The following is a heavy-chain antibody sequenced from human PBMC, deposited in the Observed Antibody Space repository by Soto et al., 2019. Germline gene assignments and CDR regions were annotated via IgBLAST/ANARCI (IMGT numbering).Heavy chain of an antibody. J-gene: IGHJ4*02. CDR2: ISYDGSNK. Sequence: QVQLVESGGGVVQPGRSLRLSCAASGFTFSSYAMHWVRQAPGKGLEWVAVISYDGSNKYYADSVKGRFTISRDNSKKTLYLQMNSLRAEDTAVYYCAREGWYYDILTGFDYWGQGTLVTVSS. D-gene: IGHD3-9*01. CDR3: AREGWYYDILTGFDY. CDR1: GFTFSSYA. V-gene: IGHV3-30-3*01.